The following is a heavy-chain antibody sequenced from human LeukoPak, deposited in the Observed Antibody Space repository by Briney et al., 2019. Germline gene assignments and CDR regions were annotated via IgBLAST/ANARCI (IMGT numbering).Heavy chain of an antibody. V-gene: IGHV3-30-3*01. CDR1: GFTFSSYA. CDR3: ARVSAHYDSGGYYSD. Sequence: GGSLRLSCAASGFTFSSYAMHWVRQAPGKGLEWVAVISYDGSNKYYADSVKGRFTISRDNSKNTLYLQMNSLRAEDTAVYYCARVSAHYDSGGYYSDWGQGTLVTVSS. J-gene: IGHJ4*02. D-gene: IGHD3-22*01. CDR2: ISYDGSNK.